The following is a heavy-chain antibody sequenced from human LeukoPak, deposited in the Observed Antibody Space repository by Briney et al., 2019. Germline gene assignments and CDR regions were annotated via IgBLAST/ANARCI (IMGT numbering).Heavy chain of an antibody. CDR1: GGSISSGGYY. D-gene: IGHD2-8*02. V-gene: IGHV4-31*03. CDR3: ARAQKTWYYFDS. CDR2: IYYSGST. Sequence: SETLSLTCTVSGGSISSGGYYWSWIRQHPGKGLEWIGYIYYSGSTYYNPSLKSRVTISVDTSKNQFSLKLSSVTAADTAVYYCARAQKTWYYFDSSGARELVTVSS. J-gene: IGHJ4*02.